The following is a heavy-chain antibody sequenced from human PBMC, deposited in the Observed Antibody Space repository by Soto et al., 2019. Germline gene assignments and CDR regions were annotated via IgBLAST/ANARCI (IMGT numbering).Heavy chain of an antibody. V-gene: IGHV3-23*01. CDR1: GFTFSSYA. CDR3: AKGRGQKWNFDY. D-gene: IGHD3-10*01. J-gene: IGHJ4*02. CDR2: ISGSGGTA. Sequence: EVQLLESGGGSVQPGGSLRLSCAASGFTFSSYAMHWVRRPPGKGLEWVSSISGSGGTAYYADSVKGRFSISRDSLVTTLYLQMNSLRAEDTAVYYCAKGRGQKWNFDYWGQGTLVTVSP.